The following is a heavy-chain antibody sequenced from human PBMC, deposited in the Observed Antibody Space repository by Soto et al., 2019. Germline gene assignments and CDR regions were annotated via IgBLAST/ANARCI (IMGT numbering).Heavy chain of an antibody. CDR2: ISGSGGST. Sequence: PGGSLRLSCAASGFTFSSYAMSWVRQAPGKGLEWVSAISGSGGSTYYADSVKGRFTISRDNSKNTLYLQMNSLRAEDTAVYYCAKGGMVAATQPGVFDYWGQGTLVTVSS. CDR3: AKGGMVAATQPGVFDY. J-gene: IGHJ4*02. D-gene: IGHD2-15*01. CDR1: GFTFSSYA. V-gene: IGHV3-23*01.